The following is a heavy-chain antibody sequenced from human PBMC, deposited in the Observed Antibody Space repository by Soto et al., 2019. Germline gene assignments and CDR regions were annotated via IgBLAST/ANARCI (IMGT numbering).Heavy chain of an antibody. CDR2: ISSSGSTI. J-gene: IGHJ5*02. D-gene: IGHD2-15*01. CDR1: GFTFSSYE. V-gene: IGHV3-48*03. CDR3: ARGRCSGGSCYSRRWFDP. Sequence: EVQLVESGGGLVQPGGSLRLSCAASGFTFSSYEMNWVRQAPGKGLEWVSYISSSGSTIYYADSVKGRFTISRDNAKNSLYLQMHSLRAEDTAVYYCARGRCSGGSCYSRRWFDPWGKGTLVTVSS.